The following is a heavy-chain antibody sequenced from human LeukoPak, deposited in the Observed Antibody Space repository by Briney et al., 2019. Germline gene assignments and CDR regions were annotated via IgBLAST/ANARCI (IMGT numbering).Heavy chain of an antibody. CDR2: IIPIFGTA. J-gene: IGHJ5*02. D-gene: IGHD2-2*01. Sequence: ASVKLSCTASGGTFSSYAISWVRQAPGHGLEWMGGIIPIFGTANYAQKFQGRVTITADESTSTAYMELSSLRSEDTAVYYCARDGTAGTSLYNWFDPWGQGTLVTVSS. CDR3: ARDGTAGTSLYNWFDP. V-gene: IGHV1-69*13. CDR1: GGTFSSYA.